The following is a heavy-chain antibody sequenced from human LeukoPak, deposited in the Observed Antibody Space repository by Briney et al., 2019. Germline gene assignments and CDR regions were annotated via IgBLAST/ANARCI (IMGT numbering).Heavy chain of an antibody. CDR3: ARAPPGRFHYFDY. J-gene: IGHJ4*02. CDR2: INSDGSST. CDR1: GFTFSSYW. D-gene: IGHD3-10*01. V-gene: IGHV3-74*01. Sequence: PGGSLRLSCAASGFTFSSYWMHWVRHAPGKGLVWVSRINSDGSSTSYADSVKGRFTISRDNSKNTLYLQMNSLRAEDTAVYYCARAPPGRFHYFDYWGQGTLVTVSS.